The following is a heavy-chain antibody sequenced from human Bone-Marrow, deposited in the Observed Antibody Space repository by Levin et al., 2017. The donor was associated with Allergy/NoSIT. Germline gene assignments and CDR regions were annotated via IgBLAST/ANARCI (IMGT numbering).Heavy chain of an antibody. J-gene: IGHJ4*02. CDR3: ARGVTAMGN. Sequence: SETLSLTCSVSGGSINSDYWIWIRQTPGKGLEWIGYIYYSGSTNYSPSLKSRVTISVDTSKNQFSLKVSSVTAADTAVYYCARGVTAMGNWGQGTLVTVSS. CDR2: IYYSGST. V-gene: IGHV4-59*01. D-gene: IGHD5-18*01. CDR1: GGSINSDY.